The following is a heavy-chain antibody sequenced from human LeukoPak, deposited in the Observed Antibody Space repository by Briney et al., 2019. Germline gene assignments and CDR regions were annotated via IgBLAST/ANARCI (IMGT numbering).Heavy chain of an antibody. CDR3: AKEHAGLNWIRQYYFDH. CDR2: ISGSGGST. D-gene: IGHD1-20*01. V-gene: IGHV3-23*01. Sequence: PGGSLRLSCAASGFTFSSYAMSWVRQAPGKGLEWVSAISGSGGSTYYADSVKGRFTISRDNSKNTLYLQMNSLRAADTAVYYSAKEHAGLNWIRQYYFDHWGQGTLVTVSS. J-gene: IGHJ4*02. CDR1: GFTFSSYA.